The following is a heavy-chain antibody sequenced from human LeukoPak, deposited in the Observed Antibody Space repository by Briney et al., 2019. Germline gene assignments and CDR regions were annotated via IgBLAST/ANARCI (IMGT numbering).Heavy chain of an antibody. CDR2: INHSGST. V-gene: IGHV4-34*01. J-gene: IGHJ4*02. D-gene: IGHD3-3*01. Sequence: PSETLSLTCAVYGGSFSGYYWSWIRQPPGKGLEWIGEINHSGSTNYNPSLKSRVTISVDTSKNQFSLKLSSATAADTAVYYCAAFGFWSGNDYWGQGTLVTVSS. CDR3: AAFGFWSGNDY. CDR1: GGSFSGYY.